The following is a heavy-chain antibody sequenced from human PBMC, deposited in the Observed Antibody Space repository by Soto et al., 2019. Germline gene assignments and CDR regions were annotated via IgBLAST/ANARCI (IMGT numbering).Heavy chain of an antibody. Sequence: GGSLRLSCAASGFTFSSYGMHWVRQAPGKGLEWVAVIWYDGSNKYYADSVKGRFTISRDNSKNTLYLQMNSLRAEDTAVYYCARVLLRVYYDFWCGYYGYYFDYWGQGTLVTVPS. CDR1: GFTFSSYG. CDR3: ARVLLRVYYDFWCGYYGYYFDY. CDR2: IWYDGSNK. D-gene: IGHD3-3*01. V-gene: IGHV3-33*01. J-gene: IGHJ4*02.